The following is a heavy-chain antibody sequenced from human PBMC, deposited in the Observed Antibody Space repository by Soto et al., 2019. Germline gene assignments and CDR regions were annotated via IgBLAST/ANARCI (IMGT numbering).Heavy chain of an antibody. V-gene: IGHV3-21*06. D-gene: IGHD2-2*01. J-gene: IGHJ6*02. CDR2: ISGGGSYI. CDR1: VFTFSDEN. CDR3: ARDSDCHSTSCFFPPHV. Sequence: PGGSLRLSCSASVFTFSDENMSWVRQVPGKGLEWVSGISGGGSYIFYADSVQGRFSISRDNAKNSLFLEMNSLRVEDTAVYYCARDSDCHSTSCFFPPHVWGQGTTVTVSS.